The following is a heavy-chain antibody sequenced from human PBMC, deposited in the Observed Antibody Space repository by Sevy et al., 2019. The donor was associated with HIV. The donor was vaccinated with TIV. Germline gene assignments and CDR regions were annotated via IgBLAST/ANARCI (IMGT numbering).Heavy chain of an antibody. J-gene: IGHJ4*02. V-gene: IGHV3-30-3*01. CDR3: GRTQDILYYFDY. Sequence: GGSLRLSCAASGFTFSSYAMHWVRQAPGKGLEWVAVISYDGSNKYYADSVKGRFTISRDNSKNTLYLQMNSLRAEDTAVYYCGRTQDILYYFDYWGQGTLVTVSS. CDR1: GFTFSSYA. D-gene: IGHD2-15*01. CDR2: ISYDGSNK.